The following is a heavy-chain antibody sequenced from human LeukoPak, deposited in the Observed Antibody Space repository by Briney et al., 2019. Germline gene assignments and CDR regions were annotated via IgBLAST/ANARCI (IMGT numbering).Heavy chain of an antibody. CDR2: ISPNSGGT. CDR3: ARGITMVRGVIAFDY. Sequence: GASVKVSCKASGYTFTGYYMHWVRQAPGQRLEWMGRISPNSGGTNYAQKFQGRVTMTRDTPISTAYMELSRLRSDDTAVYYCARGITMVRGVIAFDYWGQGTLVTVSS. J-gene: IGHJ4*02. V-gene: IGHV1-2*06. D-gene: IGHD3-10*01. CDR1: GYTFTGYY.